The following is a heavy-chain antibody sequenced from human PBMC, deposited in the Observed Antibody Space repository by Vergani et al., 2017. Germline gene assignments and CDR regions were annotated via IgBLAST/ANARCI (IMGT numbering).Heavy chain of an antibody. V-gene: IGHV1-2*02. D-gene: IGHD4-11*01. CDR1: GYTFTGYY. Sequence: QVQLVQSGAEVKKPGASVKVSCKASGYTFTGYYMHWVRQAPGQGLEWMGWINPNSGGTNYAQKFQGRVTMTRDTSISTAYMELSRLRSDDTAVYYCARTRSTFYSNSLNWFDPWGQGTLVTVSS. CDR2: INPNSGGT. J-gene: IGHJ5*02. CDR3: ARTRSTFYSNSLNWFDP.